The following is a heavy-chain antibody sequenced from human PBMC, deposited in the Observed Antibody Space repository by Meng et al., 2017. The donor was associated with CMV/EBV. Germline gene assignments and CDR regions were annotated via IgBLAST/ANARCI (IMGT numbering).Heavy chain of an antibody. Sequence: ESLKISCAASGFTFSSYSMSWIRQPPGKGLEWIGSIYYNGSTYYNPSLKSRVTISVDTSKNQFSLKLSSVTAADTAVYYCARMGSGSGWYVAWGQGTLVTVSS. J-gene: IGHJ5*02. CDR3: ARMGSGSGWYVA. CDR1: GFTFSSYS. D-gene: IGHD6-19*01. V-gene: IGHV4-39*07. CDR2: IYYNGST.